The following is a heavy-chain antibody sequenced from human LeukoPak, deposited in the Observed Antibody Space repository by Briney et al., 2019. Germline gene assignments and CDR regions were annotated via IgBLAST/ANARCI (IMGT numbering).Heavy chain of an antibody. D-gene: IGHD6-13*01. J-gene: IGHJ4*02. CDR1: GGSISSYY. V-gene: IGHV4-59*01. CDR3: AREGPWAAAGTPFDY. Sequence: SEALSLTCTVSGGSISSYYWSWIRQPPGKGLEWIGYIYYSGSTNYNPSLKSRVTISVDTSKNQFSLKLSSVTAADTAVYYCAREGPWAAAGTPFDYWGQGTLVTVSS. CDR2: IYYSGST.